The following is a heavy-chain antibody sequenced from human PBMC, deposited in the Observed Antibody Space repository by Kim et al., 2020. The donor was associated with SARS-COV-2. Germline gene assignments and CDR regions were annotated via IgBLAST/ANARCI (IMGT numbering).Heavy chain of an antibody. V-gene: IGHV6-1*01. Sequence: SQTLSLTCAISGDSVSSNSAAWNWIRQSPSRGLEWLGRTYYRSKWYNDYAVSVKSRITINPDTSKNQFSLQLNSVTPEDTAVYYCARVGPPYYDILTGYRREYYYYGMDVWGQGTTLTVSS. J-gene: IGHJ6*02. CDR3: ARVGPPYYDILTGYRREYYYYGMDV. CDR2: TYYRSKWYN. CDR1: GDSVSSNSAA. D-gene: IGHD3-9*01.